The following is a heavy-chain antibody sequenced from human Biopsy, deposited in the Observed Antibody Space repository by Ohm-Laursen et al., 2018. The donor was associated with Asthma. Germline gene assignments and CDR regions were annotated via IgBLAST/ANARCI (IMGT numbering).Heavy chain of an antibody. CDR2: IYSGGGT. Sequence: LSLTCAATGFTVSTNGMSWVRQPPGKGLEWVSVIYSGGGTYYADSVQGRVTISRDNSKNTLSLQMNSLRAEDTAVYYCARAYGGSFFSGSFDIWGQGTMVTVSS. D-gene: IGHD4-23*01. V-gene: IGHV3-53*01. J-gene: IGHJ3*02. CDR3: ARAYGGSFFSGSFDI. CDR1: GFTVSTNG.